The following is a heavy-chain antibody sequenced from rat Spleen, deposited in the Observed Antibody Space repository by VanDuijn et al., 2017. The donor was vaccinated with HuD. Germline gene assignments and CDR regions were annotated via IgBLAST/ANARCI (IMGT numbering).Heavy chain of an antibody. V-gene: IGHV5S23*01. CDR2: ISSGGGGT. D-gene: IGHD1-9*01. CDR1: GFTFSNYD. CDR3: VRHGYTRYYFDY. J-gene: IGHJ2*01. Sequence: EVQLAESDGGLVQPGRSLKLSCAASGFTFSNYDMAWVRQAPKKGLEWVASISSGGGGTYYPDSVKGRFTISRDNAKSTLYLQVDFLRSEDTASYYCVRHGYTRYYFDYWGHGVMVTVSS.